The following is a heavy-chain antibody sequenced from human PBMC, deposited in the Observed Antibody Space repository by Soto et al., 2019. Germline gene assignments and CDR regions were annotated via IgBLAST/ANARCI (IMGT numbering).Heavy chain of an antibody. Sequence: DVQLVESGGTLVQPGGSLRLSCAVSGFSFSDYDMHWVRQASGKGLEWVSGIGIAGDTYYSGSVKCRFTISRENAKKSLYLQMNSLRAGDTAVYYCARDRHGMDVWGQGTTVIVSS. CDR1: GFSFSDYD. V-gene: IGHV3-13*01. CDR2: IGIAGDT. CDR3: ARDRHGMDV. J-gene: IGHJ6*02.